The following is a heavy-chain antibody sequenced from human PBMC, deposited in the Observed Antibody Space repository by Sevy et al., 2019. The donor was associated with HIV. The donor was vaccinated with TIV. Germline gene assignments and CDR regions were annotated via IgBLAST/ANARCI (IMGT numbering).Heavy chain of an antibody. CDR1: GFTFSSYG. J-gene: IGHJ4*02. V-gene: IGHV3-30*18. CDR3: AKDGRRGNLNPALH. CDR2: ISYDGSKK. D-gene: IGHD1-26*01. Sequence: GGSLRLSCTASGFTFSSYGMHWVRQAPGKGLEWVTVISYDGSKKYYADSVKGRFTISRDNSKNTIYLQMNSLRPEDTAVYYCAKDGRRGNLNPALHWGQGTLVTVSS.